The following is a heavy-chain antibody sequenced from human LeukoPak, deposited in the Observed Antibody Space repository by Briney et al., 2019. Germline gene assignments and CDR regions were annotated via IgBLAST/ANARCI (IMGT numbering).Heavy chain of an antibody. J-gene: IGHJ4*02. D-gene: IGHD3-10*01. V-gene: IGHV4-34*01. Sequence: SETLSLTCAVYGGSFSGYYWSWIRQPPGKGLEWVGEINHSGSTNYNPSLKSRVTISVDTSKNLFSLKLSSVTAADTAVYYCARGMHYYGSGSYTGYRYYFDYWGQGTLVTVSS. CDR2: INHSGST. CDR1: GGSFSGYY. CDR3: ARGMHYYGSGSYTGYRYYFDY.